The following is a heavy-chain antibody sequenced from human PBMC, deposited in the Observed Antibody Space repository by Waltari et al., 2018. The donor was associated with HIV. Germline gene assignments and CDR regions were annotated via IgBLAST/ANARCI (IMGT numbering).Heavy chain of an antibody. CDR1: GFTFSGYG. D-gene: IGHD3-16*01. J-gene: IGHJ3*02. Sequence: QVYLMESGGGVVQPGGSLKLSCAASGFTFSGYGMHWVRQAPGKGLEWVAVILSYGYNKFYAESVRGRFTFSRDNSKYTLSLQMNSLRAEDTALYYCVKERGPFNGFDIWGQGTMVTVSS. CDR3: VKERGPFNGFDI. V-gene: IGHV3-33*06. CDR2: ILSYGYNK.